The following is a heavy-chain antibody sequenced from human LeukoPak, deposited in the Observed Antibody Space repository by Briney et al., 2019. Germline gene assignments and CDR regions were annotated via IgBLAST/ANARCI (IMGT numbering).Heavy chain of an antibody. J-gene: IGHJ5*02. CDR1: GGSFSVYY. D-gene: IGHD3-3*01. CDR3: ARGRLYYDFWSGYFENWFDP. CDR2: INHSGST. V-gene: IGHV4-34*01. Sequence: SETLSLTCAVYGGSFSVYYWSWIRQPPGKGLEWIGEINHSGSTNYNPSLKSRVTISVDTSKNQFSLKLSSVTAADTAVYYCARGRLYYDFWSGYFENWFDPWGQGTLVTVSS.